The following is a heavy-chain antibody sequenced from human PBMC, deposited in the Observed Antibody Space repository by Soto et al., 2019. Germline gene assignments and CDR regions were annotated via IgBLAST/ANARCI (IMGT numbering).Heavy chain of an antibody. CDR1: AGTFRSYA. Sequence: ASVKVSCKAAAGTFRSYAMSWVRQAPGQGLEWMGGIIPMFGTPNYAQNFKGRLTITADESTRTAYMELSSPRSDDTAVYYCARDPRLVVVELKYGMDVWGQGTTVTVSS. J-gene: IGHJ6*02. V-gene: IGHV1-69*13. CDR3: ARDPRLVVVELKYGMDV. CDR2: IIPMFGTP. D-gene: IGHD3-22*01.